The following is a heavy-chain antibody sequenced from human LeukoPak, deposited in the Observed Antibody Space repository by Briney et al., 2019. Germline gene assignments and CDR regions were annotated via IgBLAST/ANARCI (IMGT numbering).Heavy chain of an antibody. J-gene: IGHJ4*02. Sequence: GGSLRLSCAASGFTFSSYSMNWVRQAPGKGLEWVGRIKSKSDGGTTDYAAPVKGRFTISRDDSKNTVYLQMNSLKTEDTAVYYCMTGYYYSGLLYYFDYWGQGTLVTVSS. CDR1: GFTFSSYS. CDR2: IKSKSDGGTT. D-gene: IGHD3-22*01. CDR3: MTGYYYSGLLYYFDY. V-gene: IGHV3-15*01.